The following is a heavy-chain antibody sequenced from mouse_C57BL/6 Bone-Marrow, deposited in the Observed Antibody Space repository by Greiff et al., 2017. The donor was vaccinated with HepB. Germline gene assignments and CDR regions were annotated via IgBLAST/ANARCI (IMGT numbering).Heavy chain of an antibody. CDR3: AQGILITTVPWYFDV. J-gene: IGHJ1*03. Sequence: QVQLQQPGAELVKPGASVKLSCKASGYTFTSYWMHWVKQRPGRGLEWIGRIDPNSGGNKYNEKFKSKATLTVDKPSSTAYMQLSSLTSEDSAVYYCAQGILITTVPWYFDVWGTGTTVTVSS. CDR1: GYTFTSYW. D-gene: IGHD1-1*01. V-gene: IGHV1-72*01. CDR2: IDPNSGGN.